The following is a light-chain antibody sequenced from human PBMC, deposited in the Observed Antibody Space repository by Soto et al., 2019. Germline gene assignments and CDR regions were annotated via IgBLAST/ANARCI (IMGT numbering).Light chain of an antibody. V-gene: IGKV2-30*01. J-gene: IGKJ1*01. Sequence: DVVMTQSPLSLPVTLGQSASITCRSSQSVVYSDGIAYLNWFHQMPGQSPRRLIYEASNRDGGVPERFSGSGSGTDFTLEISRVEAEDVGAYYCMQGAHWPPTFGRGNKVEIK. CDR2: EAS. CDR1: QSVVYSDGIAY. CDR3: MQGAHWPPT.